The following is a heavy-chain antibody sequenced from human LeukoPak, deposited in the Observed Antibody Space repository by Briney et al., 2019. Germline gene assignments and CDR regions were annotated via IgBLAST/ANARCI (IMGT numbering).Heavy chain of an antibody. CDR1: GGSISSYY. J-gene: IGHJ1*01. CDR2: IYYSGST. D-gene: IGHD2-2*01. V-gene: IGHV4-59*12. Sequence: KPSETLSLTCTVSGGSISSYYWSWIRQPPGKGLEWIGYIYYSGSTNYNPSLKSRVTISVDTSKNQFSLKLSSVTAADTAVYHCARGRHIVVVPAAPHGYFQHWGQGTLVTVSS. CDR3: ARGRHIVVVPAAPHGYFQH.